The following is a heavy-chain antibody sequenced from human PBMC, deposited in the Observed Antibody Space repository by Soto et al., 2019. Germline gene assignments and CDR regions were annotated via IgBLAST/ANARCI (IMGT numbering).Heavy chain of an antibody. CDR1: GFSLTTEGVG. CDR3: IRPFDWNYD. CDR2: IYWHEDV. V-gene: IGHV2-5*04. D-gene: IGHD1-7*01. Sequence: QITLKESGPTLLKPTQTLTVTCTISGFSLTTEGVGVGWIRQPPGKALEWLASIYWHEDVRKNPSLGNRVTITRDTAKRQVVLTLTNMDPVDTATYYCIRPFDWNYDWGQGILVTVSS. J-gene: IGHJ4*02.